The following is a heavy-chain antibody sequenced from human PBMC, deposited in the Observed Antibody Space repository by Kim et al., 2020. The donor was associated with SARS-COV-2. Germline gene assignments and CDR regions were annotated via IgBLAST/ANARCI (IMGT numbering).Heavy chain of an antibody. V-gene: IGHV3-30*18. CDR1: GFTFSSYG. CDR3: AKESLDSSSSEPSYYFYYYGMDV. D-gene: IGHD6-6*01. J-gene: IGHJ6*02. Sequence: GGSLRLSCAASGFTFSSYGMHWVRQAPGKGLEWVAVISYDGSNKYYADSVKGRFNISRDNSKNTLYLQMNSLRAEDTAVYYCAKESLDSSSSEPSYYFYYYGMDVWGQGTTGTVSS. CDR2: ISYDGSNK.